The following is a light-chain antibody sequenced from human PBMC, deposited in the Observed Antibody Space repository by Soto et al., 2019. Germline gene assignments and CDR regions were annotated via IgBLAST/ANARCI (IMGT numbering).Light chain of an antibody. CDR3: QQYYSTPYT. CDR1: QSVLYSSNNKNY. CDR2: WAS. V-gene: IGKV4-1*01. Sequence: IVMTQSPDSLAVSLGERATINCKSSQSVLYSSNNKNYLAWYQKKSGQSPKLLIHWASTRESGVPDRFSGSGSGTYCTLSVSSLQTEDVAVYYCQQYYSTPYTFGQGTKLEIK. J-gene: IGKJ2*01.